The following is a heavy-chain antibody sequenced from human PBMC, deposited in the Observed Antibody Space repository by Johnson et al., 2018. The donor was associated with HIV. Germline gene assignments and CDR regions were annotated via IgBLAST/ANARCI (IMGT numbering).Heavy chain of an antibody. CDR1: GFTFDDYA. CDR2: ISWNSGSI. Sequence: VQLVESGGGVVRPGGSLRLSCAASGFTFDDYAMHWVRQAPGKGLEWVSGISWNSGSIGYADSVKGRFTISRDNAKNSLYLQMNSLRAEDTAVYYCAKDSEVSGYQPDAFDIWGQGTMVTVSS. D-gene: IGHD3-3*01. J-gene: IGHJ3*02. CDR3: AKDSEVSGYQPDAFDI. V-gene: IGHV3-9*01.